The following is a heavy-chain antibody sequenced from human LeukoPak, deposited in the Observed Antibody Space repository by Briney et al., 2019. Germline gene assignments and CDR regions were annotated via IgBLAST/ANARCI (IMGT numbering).Heavy chain of an antibody. CDR2: ISVSGNT. Sequence: GGSLRLSCAASGFTLSSYAMTWVRQAPGKGLEWVSAISVSGNTYHADSVKGRFTISRDSSKNTLYLQMNRLRAEDAAVYYCAKAPVTTCSGAYCYPFDYWGQGTLVTVSS. CDR3: AKAPVTTCSGAYCYPFDY. CDR1: GFTLSSYA. D-gene: IGHD2-21*01. V-gene: IGHV3-23*01. J-gene: IGHJ4*02.